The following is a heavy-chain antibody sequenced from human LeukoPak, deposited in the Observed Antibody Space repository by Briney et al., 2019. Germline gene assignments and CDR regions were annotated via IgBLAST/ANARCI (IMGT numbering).Heavy chain of an antibody. V-gene: IGHV1-18*01. D-gene: IGHD2-21*02. CDR2: ISGYIGNT. CDR1: GYTFTSYG. J-gene: IGHJ4*02. Sequence: ASVKVSCKASGYTFTSYGISWVRQAPGQGLEWMGWISGYIGNTNYAQKLQGRVTMTTDTSTSTAYMELRSLRSDDTAVYYCARVSIQDFVVVTAMNYWGQGTLVTVSS. CDR3: ARVSIQDFVVVTAMNY.